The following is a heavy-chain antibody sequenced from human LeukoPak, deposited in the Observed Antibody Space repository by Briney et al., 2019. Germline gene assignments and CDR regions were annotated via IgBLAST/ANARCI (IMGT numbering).Heavy chain of an antibody. CDR2: ISGSGGST. CDR3: AKEVFGVTFGGVIDTLTLDY. D-gene: IGHD3-16*02. V-gene: IGHV3-23*01. J-gene: IGHJ4*02. CDR1: GFTFSSYA. Sequence: GGSLRLSCAASGFTFSSYAMSWVRQAPGKGLEWVSAISGSGGSTYYADSVKGRSTISRDNSKNTLYLQMNSLRAEDTAVYYCAKEVFGVTFGGVIDTLTLDYWGQGTLVTVSS.